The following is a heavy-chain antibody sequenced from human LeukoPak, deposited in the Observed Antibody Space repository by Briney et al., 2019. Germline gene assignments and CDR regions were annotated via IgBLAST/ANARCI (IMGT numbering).Heavy chain of an antibody. J-gene: IGHJ4*02. CDR1: GYTFTSYE. Sequence: WASVKVSCKASGYTFTSYEINWVRQATGQGLEWMGWMNPNSGDTAYAQKFQGRIIMTRSTSISTAYMELSGLRSEDTAVYYCARGLGTYDTSELTWPMISFWGQGTLVTVSS. CDR3: ARGLGTYDTSELTWPMISF. D-gene: IGHD3-22*01. V-gene: IGHV1-8*01. CDR2: MNPNSGDT.